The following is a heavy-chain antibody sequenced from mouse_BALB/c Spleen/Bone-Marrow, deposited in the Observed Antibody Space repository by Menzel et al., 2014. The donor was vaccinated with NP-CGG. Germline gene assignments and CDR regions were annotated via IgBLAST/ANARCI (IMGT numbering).Heavy chain of an antibody. Sequence: EVQLQQSGPGLVKPSQSLSLTCTVTGYSITSDHAWNWIRQFPGNKLEWMGYISYSGSTSYNPSLKSRISLTRDTSKNQFFLQLNSVTTEDTATYYCARNAYYYGNREFPYWGQGTLVTVSA. CDR2: ISYSGST. CDR3: ARNAYYYGNREFPY. CDR1: GYSITSDHA. D-gene: IGHD1-1*01. V-gene: IGHV3-2*02. J-gene: IGHJ3*01.